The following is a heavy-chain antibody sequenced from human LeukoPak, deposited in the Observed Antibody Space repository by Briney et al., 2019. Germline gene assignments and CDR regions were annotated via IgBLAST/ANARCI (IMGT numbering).Heavy chain of an antibody. CDR3: ARAGDILTGYSYFDY. D-gene: IGHD3-9*01. V-gene: IGHV4-30-4*01. J-gene: IGHJ4*02. Sequence: SQTLSLTCTVSGGSISSGDYYWSWIRQPPGKGLEWIGYIYYSGSTYHNPSLKSRVTISVDTSKNQFSLKLSSVTAADTAVYYCARAGDILTGYSYFDYWGQGTLVTVSS. CDR1: GGSISSGDYY. CDR2: IYYSGST.